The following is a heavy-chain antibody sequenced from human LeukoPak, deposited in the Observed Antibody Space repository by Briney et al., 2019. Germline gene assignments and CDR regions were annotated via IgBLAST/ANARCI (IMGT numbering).Heavy chain of an antibody. V-gene: IGHV4-31*03. CDR1: GGSISSGGYY. Sequence: SETPSLTCTVSGGSISSGGYYWSWIRQHPGKGLEWIGYIYYSGSTYYNPSLKSRVTISVDTSKNQFSLKLSSVTAADTAVYYCAVRYFDLVDIWGQGTMVTVSS. J-gene: IGHJ3*02. CDR3: AVRYFDLVDI. CDR2: IYYSGST. D-gene: IGHD3-9*01.